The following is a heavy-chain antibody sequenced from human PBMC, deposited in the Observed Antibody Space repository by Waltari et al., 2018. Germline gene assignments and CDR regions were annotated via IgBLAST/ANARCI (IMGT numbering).Heavy chain of an antibody. J-gene: IGHJ5*02. D-gene: IGHD3-10*01. Sequence: VQLVESGGGLVQPGGSLRLSCAASGFSFSSYWMHWVRQVPGKGLEWIGSIYHSGSTYYNPSLKSRVTISVDTSKNQFSLKLSSVTAADTAVYYCARARITMVQGVIRNWFDPWGQGTLVTVSS. CDR3: ARARITMVQGVIRNWFDP. CDR1: GFSFSSYW. CDR2: IYHSGST. V-gene: IGHV4-38-2*01.